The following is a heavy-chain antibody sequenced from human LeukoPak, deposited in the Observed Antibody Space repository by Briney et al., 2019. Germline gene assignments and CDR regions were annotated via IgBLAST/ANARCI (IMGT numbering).Heavy chain of an antibody. Sequence: QAGGSLRLSCAASEFTFTSYELNWVRQAPGKWREWVSYISSSGNTISYAASVKGRFTISRDNAENSLYLQVISLRAEDTAVYYCARGPSIAVRYDAFDIWGQGTMVTVSS. J-gene: IGHJ3*02. V-gene: IGHV3-48*03. CDR1: EFTFTSYE. CDR3: ARGPSIAVRYDAFDI. D-gene: IGHD6-6*01. CDR2: ISSSGNTI.